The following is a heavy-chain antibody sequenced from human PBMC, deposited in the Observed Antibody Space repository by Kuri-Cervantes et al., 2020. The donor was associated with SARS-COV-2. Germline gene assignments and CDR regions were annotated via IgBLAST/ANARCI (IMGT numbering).Heavy chain of an antibody. CDR1: GFTFSSNS. Sequence: GESLKISCAASGFTFSSNSMNWVRQAPGKGLEWVSYISSSSSTIYYADSVKGRLTISRDNSKNTLYLQMNSLRAEDTAVYYCAKDTPKYYYDSSGYIREWGQGTLVTVSS. D-gene: IGHD3-22*01. CDR3: AKDTPKYYYDSSGYIRE. V-gene: IGHV3-48*01. J-gene: IGHJ4*02. CDR2: ISSSSSTI.